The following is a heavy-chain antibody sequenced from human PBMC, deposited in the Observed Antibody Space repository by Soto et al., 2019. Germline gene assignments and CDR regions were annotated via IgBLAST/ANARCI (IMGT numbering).Heavy chain of an antibody. V-gene: IGHV3-30*18. Sequence: QVQLVESGGGVVQPGRSLRLSCAASGFTFSSYGMHWVRQAPGKGLEWVAVISYDGSNKYYADSVKGRFTISRDNSKNTLYLQMNSLRAEDTAVYYCAKDPGYCSGGSCYAYFDYWGQGTLVTVSS. J-gene: IGHJ4*02. CDR2: ISYDGSNK. D-gene: IGHD2-15*01. CDR3: AKDPGYCSGGSCYAYFDY. CDR1: GFTFSSYG.